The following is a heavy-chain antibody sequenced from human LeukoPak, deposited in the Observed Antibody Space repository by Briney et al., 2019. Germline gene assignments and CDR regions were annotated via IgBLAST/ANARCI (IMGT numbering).Heavy chain of an antibody. CDR3: ARGGYDFWSGYPLDY. J-gene: IGHJ4*02. CDR2: INHSGST. V-gene: IGHV4-34*01. Sequence: PSEPLSLTCAVYGGSFSGYYWSWIRQPPGKGLEWIGEINHSGSTNYNPSLKSRVTISVATSKNQCSLKLSSVTAADTAVYYCARGGYDFWSGYPLDYWGQGTLVTVSS. CDR1: GGSFSGYY. D-gene: IGHD3-3*01.